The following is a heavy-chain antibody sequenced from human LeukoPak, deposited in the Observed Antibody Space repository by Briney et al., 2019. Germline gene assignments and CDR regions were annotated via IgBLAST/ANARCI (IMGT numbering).Heavy chain of an antibody. V-gene: IGHV4-31*03. CDR1: GGSINNGGYY. J-gene: IGHJ6*03. Sequence: ASQILSLTCTVSGGSINNGGYYWSWIRQHPGKGLEWFGYIYYSGSSYYNPSLRSRVTISVDTSKNHFSLKLSSVTAADTAVYYCARSCSSTSCSSYYYMDVWGKGTTVTVSS. CDR2: IYYSGSS. D-gene: IGHD2-2*01. CDR3: ARSCSSTSCSSYYYMDV.